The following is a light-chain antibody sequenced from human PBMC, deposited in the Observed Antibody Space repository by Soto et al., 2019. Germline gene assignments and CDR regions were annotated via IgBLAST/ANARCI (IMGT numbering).Light chain of an antibody. Sequence: SYELTQPPSVSVAPGQTATITCGGNNIGFNSVHWYQQEPGQAPVLVVYDDTDRPSGIPERFSGSNSGNTATLTISRVEAGDEADYYCQAWESGSAHPYVFGTGTKLTVL. CDR1: NIGFNS. J-gene: IGLJ1*01. CDR2: DDT. CDR3: QAWESGSAHPYV. V-gene: IGLV3-21*02.